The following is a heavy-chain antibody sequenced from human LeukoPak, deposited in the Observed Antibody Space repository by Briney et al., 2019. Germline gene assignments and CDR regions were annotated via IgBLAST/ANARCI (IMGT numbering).Heavy chain of an antibody. CDR1: GGSISSSSYY. D-gene: IGHD2-2*01. CDR2: IYYSGST. J-gene: IGHJ2*01. Sequence: SETLSLTCTVSGGSISSSSYYWGWIRQPPGKGLEGIGSIYYSGSTYYNPSLKSRVTISVDTSKNQFSLKLSSVTAADTAVYYCYQLAKNWYFDLWGRGTLVTVSS. CDR3: YQLAKNWYFDL. V-gene: IGHV4-39*07.